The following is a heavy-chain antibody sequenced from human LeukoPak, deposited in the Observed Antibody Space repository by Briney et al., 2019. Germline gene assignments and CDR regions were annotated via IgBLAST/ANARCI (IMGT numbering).Heavy chain of an antibody. V-gene: IGHV4-34*01. D-gene: IGHD6-13*01. CDR1: GGSSSGYY. Sequence: SETLSLTCVLYGGSSSGYYWNWIRQPPGKGLEWIGEINHSGSTNYNPSLKSRVTISVDTSKSQFSPRLSSVTAADTAVYYCAKEGSRKSKRIDYWGQGTLVTVSS. CDR3: AKEGSRKSKRIDY. CDR2: INHSGST. J-gene: IGHJ4*02.